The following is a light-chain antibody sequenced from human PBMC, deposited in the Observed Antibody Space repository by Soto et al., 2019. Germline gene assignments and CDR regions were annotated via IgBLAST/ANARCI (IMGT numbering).Light chain of an antibody. V-gene: IGLV2-14*01. CDR1: SIDVGDYNY. Sequence: QSALTQPASVSGSPGQSITISCTGTSIDVGDYNYVSWYQQHPGKAPKLMIYEVSHRPSGVSDRFSGSKSGNTASLTISGLQAEDEADYYCSSYTSSSTQVFGTGTKLTVL. CDR2: EVS. J-gene: IGLJ1*01. CDR3: SSYTSSSTQV.